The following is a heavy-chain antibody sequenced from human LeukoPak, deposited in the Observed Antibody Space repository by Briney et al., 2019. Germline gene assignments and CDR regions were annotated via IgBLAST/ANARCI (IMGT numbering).Heavy chain of an antibody. Sequence: GGSLRLSCAASGFTFDDYAMHWVRQAPGKGLEWVSLISWDGGSTYYADSVKGRFTISRDNSKNSLYLQMNSLRAEDTALYYRAKASSPDGDSSGYPPDYWGQGTLVTVSS. CDR2: ISWDGGST. CDR1: GFTFDDYA. CDR3: AKASSPDGDSSGYPPDY. J-gene: IGHJ4*02. D-gene: IGHD3-22*01. V-gene: IGHV3-43D*03.